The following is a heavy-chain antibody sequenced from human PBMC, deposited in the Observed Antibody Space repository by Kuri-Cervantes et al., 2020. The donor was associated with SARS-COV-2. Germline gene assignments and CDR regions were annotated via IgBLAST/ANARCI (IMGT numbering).Heavy chain of an antibody. V-gene: IGHV3-21*01. Sequence: GESLKISCAASGFTFSSYSMNWVRQAPGKGLEWVSSISSSSSYIYYADSVKGRFTISRDNAKNSLYLQMNSLRAEDTAVYYCARDRGKIAARIYYYYCMDVWVQGTTVTVSS. CDR3: ARDRGKIAARIYYYYCMDV. CDR2: ISSSSSYI. CDR1: GFTFSSYS. D-gene: IGHD6-6*01. J-gene: IGHJ6*02.